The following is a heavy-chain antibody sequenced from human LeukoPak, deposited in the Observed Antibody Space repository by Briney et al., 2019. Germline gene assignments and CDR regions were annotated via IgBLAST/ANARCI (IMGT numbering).Heavy chain of an antibody. Sequence: GASVKVSCKASGYTFTSYYMHWVRQAPGQGLEWMGIINPSDGSTSYAQKFQGRVTMTRDTSTSTVYMELSSLRSEDTAVYYCATDASSGWYYFDYWGQGTLVTVSS. CDR1: GYTFTSYY. CDR2: INPSDGST. D-gene: IGHD6-19*01. CDR3: ATDASSGWYYFDY. J-gene: IGHJ4*02. V-gene: IGHV1-46*01.